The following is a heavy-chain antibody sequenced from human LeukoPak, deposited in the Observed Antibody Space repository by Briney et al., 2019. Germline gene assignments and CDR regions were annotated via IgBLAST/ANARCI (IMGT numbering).Heavy chain of an antibody. V-gene: IGHV3-7*01. J-gene: IGHJ4*02. Sequence: GRTLRLSCAPSGFTFSSYWMSWVGQAPGKGLERVANIKQDGSEKYYVDSVKGRFTISRDNAKTSLYLQMNSLRAEDTAVYYCAGVRILVGAPGYFDYWGQGTLVTVSS. CDR1: GFTFSSYW. CDR2: IKQDGSEK. D-gene: IGHD1-26*01. CDR3: AGVRILVGAPGYFDY.